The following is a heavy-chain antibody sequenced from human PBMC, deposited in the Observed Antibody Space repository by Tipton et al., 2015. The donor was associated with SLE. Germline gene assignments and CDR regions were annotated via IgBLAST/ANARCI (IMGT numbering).Heavy chain of an antibody. CDR1: GYSISNSNW. Sequence: TLSLTCAVSGYSISNSNWWARIRQPPGKGLEWIGYIYYSGSTFYNPSLKSRVTMSVDTSKNQFSLKPSSVTAADTAVYYCARNGGSYYMYFNLWGRGTLVTVSS. CDR3: ARNGGSYYMYFNL. J-gene: IGHJ2*01. V-gene: IGHV4-28*01. CDR2: IYYSGST. D-gene: IGHD1-26*01.